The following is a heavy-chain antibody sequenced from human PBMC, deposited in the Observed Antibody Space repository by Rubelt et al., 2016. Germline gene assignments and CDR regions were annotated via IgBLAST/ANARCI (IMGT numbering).Heavy chain of an antibody. D-gene: IGHD3-3*01. CDR1: GYTFTSYY. Sequence: QVQLVQSGAEVKKPGASVKVSCKASGYTFTSYYMHWVRQAPGQGLEWMGIINPSGGSTSYEKKFQGRGTMTRDTSTSTVYMELSSLRSEDTAVYYCARSPRYDFEDNWFDPWGQGTLVTVSS. CDR2: INPSGGST. V-gene: IGHV1-46*01. J-gene: IGHJ5*02. CDR3: ARSPRYDFEDNWFDP.